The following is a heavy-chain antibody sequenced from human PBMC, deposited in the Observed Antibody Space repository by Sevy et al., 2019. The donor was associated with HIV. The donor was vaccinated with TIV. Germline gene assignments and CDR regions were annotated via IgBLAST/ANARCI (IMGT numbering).Heavy chain of an antibody. Sequence: SETLSLTCTVSGGSISSNSYFWGWIRQPPGKGLEWIGSFYSTGSTSYNPSLRSRVTVSADTSTNQFSLRLTSVIATDTAVYYCATPRDSGWYEGTGGYFDLWGRGTLVTVSS. CDR3: ATPRDSGWYEGTGGYFDL. CDR2: FYSTGST. J-gene: IGHJ2*01. D-gene: IGHD6-19*01. CDR1: GGSISSNSYF. V-gene: IGHV4-39*01.